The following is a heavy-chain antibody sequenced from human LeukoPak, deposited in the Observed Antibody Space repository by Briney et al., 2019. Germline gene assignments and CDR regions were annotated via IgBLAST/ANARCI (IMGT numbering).Heavy chain of an antibody. D-gene: IGHD6-13*01. CDR1: GFTFSSYA. Sequence: GGSLRLSCAASGFTFSSYAMSWVRQAPGKGLEWVSAISGSGGSTYYADSVKGRFTISRDNSKNTLYLQMNSLRAEDTAVYYCAKNDNRWQQVAHQFVYWGRGTLVTVPS. CDR3: AKNDNRWQQVAHQFVY. J-gene: IGHJ4*02. V-gene: IGHV3-23*01. CDR2: ISGSGGST.